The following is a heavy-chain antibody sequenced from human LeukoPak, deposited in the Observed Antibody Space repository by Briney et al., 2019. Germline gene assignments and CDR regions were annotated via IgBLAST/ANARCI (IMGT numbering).Heavy chain of an antibody. CDR2: IIPIFGTT. J-gene: IGHJ6*03. CDR1: GGTFSSYA. Sequence: SVKVSCKTSGGTFSSYAITWVRQTPGQGLEWMGGIIPIFGTTNYAQKFQDRVTITADKSTSTAYMKLSSLRSEDTAVYYCARVFSKQQRPTYYYYYMDVWGKGTTVTISS. V-gene: IGHV1-69*06. CDR3: ARVFSKQQRPTYYYYYMDV. D-gene: IGHD6-13*01.